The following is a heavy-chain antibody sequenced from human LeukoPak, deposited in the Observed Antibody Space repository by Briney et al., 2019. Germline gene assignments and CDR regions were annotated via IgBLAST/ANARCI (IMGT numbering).Heavy chain of an antibody. Sequence: SETLSLTCTVSGGSISSSSYYWGWIRQPPGKGLEWIGSIYYSGSTYYNPSLKSRVTISVDTSKNQFSLKLSSVTAADTAVYYCASAGIAVALDAFDIWGQGTMVTVSS. J-gene: IGHJ3*02. D-gene: IGHD6-19*01. CDR1: GGSISSSSYY. CDR3: ASAGIAVALDAFDI. CDR2: IYYSGST. V-gene: IGHV4-39*07.